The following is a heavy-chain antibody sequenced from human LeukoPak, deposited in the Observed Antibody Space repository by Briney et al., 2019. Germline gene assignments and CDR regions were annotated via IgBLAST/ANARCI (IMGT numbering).Heavy chain of an antibody. Sequence: PGGSLRLSCAASGFIFSSYAMSWVRQAPGKGLEWVSTVSGSGGSTDYADSVKGRFTISRDNSKNTLYLQMNSLRAEDTAVYYCAKQYYYDSSGYLYYFDYWGQGTLVTVSS. D-gene: IGHD3-22*01. CDR2: VSGSGGST. CDR1: GFIFSSYA. J-gene: IGHJ4*02. V-gene: IGHV3-23*01. CDR3: AKQYYYDSSGYLYYFDY.